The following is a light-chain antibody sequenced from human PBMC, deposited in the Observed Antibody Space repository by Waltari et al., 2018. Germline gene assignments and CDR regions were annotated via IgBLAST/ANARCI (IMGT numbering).Light chain of an antibody. V-gene: IGKV3-20*01. CDR3: QHYVNLPVT. CDR2: AAS. J-gene: IGKJ1*01. Sequence: EFVLTQSPGTLSLSPWERATLSCSASQSVSSALAWYQQKPGQAPRLLIYAASTRATGVPDRFSGSGSGTDFSLTISRLDPEDFAVYYCQHYVNLPVTFGQGTKVEI. CDR1: QSVSSA.